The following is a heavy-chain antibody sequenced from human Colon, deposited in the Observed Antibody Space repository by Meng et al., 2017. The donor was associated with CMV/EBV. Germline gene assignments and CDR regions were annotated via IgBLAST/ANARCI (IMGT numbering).Heavy chain of an antibody. D-gene: IGHD1-1*01. Sequence: ISSSCTHWGWIRQTPGKGLEWIANIYYTGITYYTPSLRSRVALSVDRSKNQFSLRLTSVTAADTAIYHCARQGTVVEAGTRASYFDYWGQGALVTVSS. CDR3: ARQGTVVEAGTRASYFDY. V-gene: IGHV4-39*01. CDR1: ISSSCTH. J-gene: IGHJ4*02. CDR2: IYYTGIT.